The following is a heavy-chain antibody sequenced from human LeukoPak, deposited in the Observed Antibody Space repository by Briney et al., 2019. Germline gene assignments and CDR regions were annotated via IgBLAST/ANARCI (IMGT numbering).Heavy chain of an antibody. CDR3: ARQVEMATIEAFDI. CDR2: IRYEGNEK. D-gene: IGHD5-24*01. V-gene: IGHV3-30*02. CDR1: GFTFSYYG. J-gene: IGHJ3*02. Sequence: GGSLRLSCAASGFTFSYYGMHWVRQAPGKGLEWVAFIRYEGNEKFYADSVKGRFTISRDNSKNTLYLQMNSLRAEDTAVYYCARQVEMATIEAFDIWGQGTMVTVSS.